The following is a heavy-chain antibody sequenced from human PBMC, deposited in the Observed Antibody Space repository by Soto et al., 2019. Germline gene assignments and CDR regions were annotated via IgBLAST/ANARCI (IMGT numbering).Heavy chain of an antibody. V-gene: IGHV3-20*04. CDR3: ARGKGALGGALWGF. J-gene: IGHJ4*02. D-gene: IGHD1-26*01. CDR2: INWSGGST. Sequence: GGSLRLSCAASGFTFDDYAMSWVRQAPGKGLEWVSGINWSGGSTAYVDSVKGRFTVSRDNAKNSLYLQMNSLRAEDTALYYCARGKGALGGALWGFWGQGTPVTVSS. CDR1: GFTFDDYA.